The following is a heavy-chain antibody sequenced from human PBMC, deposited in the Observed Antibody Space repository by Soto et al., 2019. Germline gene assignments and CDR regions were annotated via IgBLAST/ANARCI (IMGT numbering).Heavy chain of an antibody. CDR2: MTGSGGDI. CDR1: GFSVSRYA. CDR3: AKDAVYGYGLWLAGN. Sequence: EVQLLESGGGLVQPGGSLRLSCAASGFSVSRYAMMWVRQHPGKGQEWVAGMTGSGGDIRYADPVKGRFTISKDNSKNTLYLQMNSLRAEDTAIYYCAKDAVYGYGLWLAGNWGQGTLVTVSS. J-gene: IGHJ4*02. V-gene: IGHV3-23*01. D-gene: IGHD5-18*01.